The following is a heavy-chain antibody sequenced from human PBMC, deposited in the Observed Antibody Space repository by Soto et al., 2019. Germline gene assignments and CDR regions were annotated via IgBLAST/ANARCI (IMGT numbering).Heavy chain of an antibody. CDR2: LDPEAGAA. D-gene: IGHD3-10*01. V-gene: IGHV1-24*01. CDR3: APPTPLRGAMITTINFDF. J-gene: IGHJ5*01. CDR1: GHTLTGFS. Sequence: ASVWGSCKRSGHTLTGFSIHWVRQAPGKGLEWVGGLDPEAGAATYAPKWHGRVTVHEDTVTDTAYMEMSGLKSDDTAGYYWAPPTPLRGAMITTINFDFSGPGPPLTVAA.